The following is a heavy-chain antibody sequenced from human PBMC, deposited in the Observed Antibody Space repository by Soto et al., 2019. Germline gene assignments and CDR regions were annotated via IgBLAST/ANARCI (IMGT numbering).Heavy chain of an antibody. CDR1: GFTFSSYA. CDR2: ISYDGSNK. D-gene: IGHD6-13*01. J-gene: IGHJ6*02. CDR3: CRAAGPYYYYYGMDV. V-gene: IGHV3-30-3*01. Sequence: QVQLVESGGGVVQPGRSLRLSCAASGFTFSSYAMHWVRQAPGKGLEWVAVISYDGSNKYYADSVKGRFTISRDNSNNTLYLQMNSLRAEDTAVYYTCRAAGPYYYYYGMDVWGQGTTVTVSS.